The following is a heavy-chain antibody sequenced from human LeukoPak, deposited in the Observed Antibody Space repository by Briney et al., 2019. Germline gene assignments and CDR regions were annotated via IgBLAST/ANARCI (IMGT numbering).Heavy chain of an antibody. CDR2: ISYDGSNK. D-gene: IGHD3-10*01. CDR3: AKGITYYYGSGTPRGSEY. J-gene: IGHJ4*02. CDR1: GFTFSSYG. V-gene: IGHV3-30*18. Sequence: GGSLRLSCAASGFTFSSYGMHWVRQAPGKGLEWVAVISYDGSNKYYADSVKGRFTISRDNSKNTLYLQMNSLRAEDTAVYYCAKGITYYYGSGTPRGSEYWGQGTLVTVSS.